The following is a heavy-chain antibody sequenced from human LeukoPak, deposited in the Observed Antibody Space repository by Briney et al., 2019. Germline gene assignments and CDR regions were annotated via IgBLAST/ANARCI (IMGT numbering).Heavy chain of an antibody. D-gene: IGHD3-16*01. CDR1: GFTFSSSA. Sequence: GGSLRLSCAGSGFTFSSSAMNWVRQVPGKGLEWVSSIGYDSSHIYYAASVRGRFSISRDNARDSVYLQMDSLRADDTAVYYWARDPERYLRMGHYDYWGQGTLVIVSS. J-gene: IGHJ4*02. CDR2: IGYDSSHI. CDR3: ARDPERYLRMGHYDY. V-gene: IGHV3-21*01.